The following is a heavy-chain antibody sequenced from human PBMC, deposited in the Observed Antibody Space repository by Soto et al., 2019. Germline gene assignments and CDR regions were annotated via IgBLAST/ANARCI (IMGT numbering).Heavy chain of an antibody. V-gene: IGHV3-30-3*01. J-gene: IGHJ4*02. D-gene: IGHD2-21*02. CDR3: ARERRGGNSGYYLDY. Sequence: QVQLVESGGGVVQPGRSLRLSCAASGFTFSNYAMHWVRQAPGKGLEWVTVISSDGNNKYYADSVKGRFTISRDNSKNTLYLQVISLRVEDTAVYYCARERRGGNSGYYLDYWGQGTLVTVSS. CDR2: ISSDGNNK. CDR1: GFTFSNYA.